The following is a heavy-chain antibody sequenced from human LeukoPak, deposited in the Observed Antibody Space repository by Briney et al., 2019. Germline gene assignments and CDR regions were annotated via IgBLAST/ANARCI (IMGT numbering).Heavy chain of an antibody. D-gene: IGHD6-6*01. CDR2: IWYDGSNK. Sequence: GGSLRLSCAASGFTFSSYGTHWVRQAPGKGLEWVAVIWYDGSNKYYADSVKGRFTISRDNSKNTLYLQMNSLRAEDTAVYYCARDHSSSPFDYWGQGTLVTVSS. V-gene: IGHV3-33*01. CDR1: GFTFSSYG. J-gene: IGHJ4*02. CDR3: ARDHSSSPFDY.